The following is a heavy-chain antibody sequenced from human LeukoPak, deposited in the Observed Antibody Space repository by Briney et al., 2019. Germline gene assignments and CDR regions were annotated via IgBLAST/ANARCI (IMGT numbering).Heavy chain of an antibody. CDR3: ARITYFHETSGYVDD. Sequence: PAETLSLTCSVSGGFNTHYDWSWLRQPPGKGLEWVGYFYHSASTNYNAPLKGRVTISVDTSQNHFSLKLGSLTAADTAGYYFARITYFHETSGYVDDWGQGTLLTVSS. V-gene: IGHV4-59*01. CDR2: FYHSAST. CDR1: GGFNTHYD. J-gene: IGHJ4*02. D-gene: IGHD3-22*01.